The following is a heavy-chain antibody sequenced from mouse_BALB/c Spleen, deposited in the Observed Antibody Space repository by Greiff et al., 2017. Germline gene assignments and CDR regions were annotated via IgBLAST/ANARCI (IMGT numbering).Heavy chain of an antibody. CDR3: ASYYDYDDYYAMDY. J-gene: IGHJ4*01. CDR2: INPSTGYT. D-gene: IGHD2-4*01. CDR1: GYTFTSYW. Sequence: QVQLKQSGAELAKPGASVKMSCKASGYTFTSYWMHWVKQRPGQGLEWIGYINPSTGYTEYNQKFKDKATLTADKSSSTAYMQLSSLTSEDSAVYYCASYYDYDDYYAMDYWGQGTSVTVSS. V-gene: IGHV1-7*01.